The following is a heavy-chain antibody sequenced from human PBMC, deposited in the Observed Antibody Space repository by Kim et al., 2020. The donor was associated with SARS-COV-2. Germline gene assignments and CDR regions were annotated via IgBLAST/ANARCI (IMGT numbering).Heavy chain of an antibody. J-gene: IGHJ6*02. D-gene: IGHD3-22*01. CDR2: TYYRSKWYN. CDR3: ARVYSDAMIVGMGYYYGMDV. CDR1: GDSVSSNSAA. V-gene: IGHV6-1*01. Sequence: SQTLSLTCAISGDSVSSNSAAWNWIRQSPSRGLEWLGRTYYRSKWYNDYAVSVKSRITINPDTSKNQFSLQLNSVTPEDTAVYYCARVYSDAMIVGMGYYYGMDVWGQGTTVTVSS.